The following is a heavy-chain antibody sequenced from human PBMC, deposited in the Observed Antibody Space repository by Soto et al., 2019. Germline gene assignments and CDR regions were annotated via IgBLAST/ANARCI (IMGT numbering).Heavy chain of an antibody. Sequence: QVQLVQSGAEVKKPGASVKVSCKASGYTFTGYYMHWVRQAPGQGLEWMGWINANSGGTNYEQKLQGWVTMTRDASISAAYREQSRLRSDDTGVYYCARAPHFWSGYSGGYGMDVWDQGTTVTVSS. V-gene: IGHV1-2*04. CDR1: GYTFTGYY. D-gene: IGHD3-3*01. CDR2: INANSGGT. J-gene: IGHJ6*02. CDR3: ARAPHFWSGYSGGYGMDV.